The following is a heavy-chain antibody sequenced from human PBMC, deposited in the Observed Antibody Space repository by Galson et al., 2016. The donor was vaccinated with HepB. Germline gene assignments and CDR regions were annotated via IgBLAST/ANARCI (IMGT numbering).Heavy chain of an antibody. CDR1: GYTFTSYA. D-gene: IGHD6-6*01. CDR2: IDTSNGNT. J-gene: IGHJ4*02. CDR3: ARHYSSTWPAGLIFDS. Sequence: SVKVSCKASGYTFTSYAISWVRQAPAQALEYLGWIDTSNGNTNYPQKLQDRVTLTTDTSTSTTYMELRSLISDDTAVYYCARHYSSTWPAGLIFDSWGPGTRVTVS. V-gene: IGHV1-18*01.